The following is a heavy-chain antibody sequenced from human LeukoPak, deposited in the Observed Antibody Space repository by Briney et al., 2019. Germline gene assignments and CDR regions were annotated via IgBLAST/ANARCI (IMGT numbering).Heavy chain of an antibody. D-gene: IGHD6-13*01. CDR1: GFTFSRYW. V-gene: IGHV3-7*01. Sequence: GGSLRLSCAASGFTFSRYWMTWVRQAPGKGLKWVANIRQDGSEKYYVDSVKGRFTISRDNAKNSLYLQMNSLRAEDTAVYYCAREGSSWYRREIDYWGQGTLVTVSS. CDR2: IRQDGSEK. J-gene: IGHJ4*02. CDR3: AREGSSWYRREIDY.